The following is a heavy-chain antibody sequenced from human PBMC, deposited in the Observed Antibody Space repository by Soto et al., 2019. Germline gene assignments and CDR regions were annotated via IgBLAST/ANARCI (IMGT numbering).Heavy chain of an antibody. CDR2: ISYDGSNK. Sequence: QVQLVESGGGVVQPGRSLRLSCAASGFTFSSYGMHWVRQAPGKGLERVAVISYDGSNKYYADSVKGRFTISRDNSKNPLYLQMNSLRAEDTAVYYCAKGGYYYDSSGYLYYFDYWCQGTLVTVSS. D-gene: IGHD3-22*01. CDR3: AKGGYYYDSSGYLYYFDY. V-gene: IGHV3-30*18. J-gene: IGHJ4*02. CDR1: GFTFSSYG.